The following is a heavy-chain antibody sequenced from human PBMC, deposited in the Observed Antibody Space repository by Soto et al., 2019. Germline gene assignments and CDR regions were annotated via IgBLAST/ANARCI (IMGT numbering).Heavy chain of an antibody. D-gene: IGHD2-15*01. V-gene: IGHV1-18*01. CDR2: ISTYNANT. Sequence: ASVKVSCKASGYTFTRYCISWVRQAPGQGLECMGWISTYNANTNYAQKFQGRVTMTTDTSTSTAYMELRSLTSDDTAVYYCAREGYCSGGSCALYYHDFFGMDVWGQGTTVTFSS. CDR1: GYTFTRYC. CDR3: AREGYCSGGSCALYYHDFFGMDV. J-gene: IGHJ6*02.